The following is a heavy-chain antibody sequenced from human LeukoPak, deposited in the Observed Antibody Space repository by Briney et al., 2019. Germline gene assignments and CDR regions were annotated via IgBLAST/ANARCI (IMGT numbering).Heavy chain of an antibody. CDR1: GYTFTSYY. J-gene: IGHJ6*03. CDR3: ARGGAGGVRYFDWSHYYYMDV. D-gene: IGHD3-9*01. CDR2: INPSGGST. Sequence: ASVKVSCKASGYTFTSYYMHWVRQAPGQGLEWMGIINPSGGSTSYAQKFQGRVTMTRDTSTSTVYMELSSLRSDDTAVYYCARGGAGGVRYFDWSHYYYMDVWGKGTTVTISS. V-gene: IGHV1-46*01.